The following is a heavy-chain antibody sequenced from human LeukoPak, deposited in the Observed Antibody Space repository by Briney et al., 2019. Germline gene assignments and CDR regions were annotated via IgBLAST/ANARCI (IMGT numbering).Heavy chain of an antibody. CDR2: IIPIFGTA. D-gene: IGHD2-2*01. Sequence: SVKVSCKASEGTFSSYAISWVRQAPGQGLEWMGGIIPIFGTANYAQKFQGRVTITADESTSTAYMELSSLRSEDTAVYYCARGHYQLLWLLDPWGQGTLVTVSS. J-gene: IGHJ5*02. CDR3: ARGHYQLLWLLDP. V-gene: IGHV1-69*01. CDR1: EGTFSSYA.